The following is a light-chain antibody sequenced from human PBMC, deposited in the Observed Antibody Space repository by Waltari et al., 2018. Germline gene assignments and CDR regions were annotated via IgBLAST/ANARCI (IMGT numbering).Light chain of an antibody. J-gene: IGKJ1*01. CDR2: KAS. CDR1: QSSSSW. Sequence: DIQMTLSPSTLSASLGDRLTITCRASQSSSSWLAWYQQKPGKAPKLLIYKASSLESGVPSRFSGSGSGTEFTLTINSLQPDDFATYYCQQCNSYPGTFGQGTRVEIK. CDR3: QQCNSYPGT. V-gene: IGKV1-5*03.